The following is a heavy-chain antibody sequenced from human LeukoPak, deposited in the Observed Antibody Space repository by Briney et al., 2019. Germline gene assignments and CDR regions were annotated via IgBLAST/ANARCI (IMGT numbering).Heavy chain of an antibody. D-gene: IGHD6-13*01. V-gene: IGHV3-30*02. CDR2: IRYDGSNK. Sequence: GGSLRLSCAASGFTFSSYGMHWVRQAPGKGLEWVAFIRYDGSNKYYADSVKGRFTISRDNSKNTLYLQMNSLSAEDTAVYYCAKDLAAAGTYDAFDIWGQGTKVTVSS. CDR1: GFTFSSYG. CDR3: AKDLAAAGTYDAFDI. J-gene: IGHJ3*02.